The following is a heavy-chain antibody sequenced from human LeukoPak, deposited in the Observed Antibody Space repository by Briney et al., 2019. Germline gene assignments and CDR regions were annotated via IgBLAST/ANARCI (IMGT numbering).Heavy chain of an antibody. V-gene: IGHV3-23*01. CDR3: ARQQRIRHCSEGVCTEGYYFDY. Sequence: GGSLRLSCAGTGFAFNMFAIDWVRQAPGKGLEWVSGLSRGGSTTNYADSVKGRFTISRDKSQHSVFLQLNSLRPEDTAVYYCARQQRIRHCSEGVCTEGYYFDYWGQGTLVTVSS. CDR1: GFAFNMFA. J-gene: IGHJ4*02. D-gene: IGHD2-15*01. CDR2: LSRGGSTT.